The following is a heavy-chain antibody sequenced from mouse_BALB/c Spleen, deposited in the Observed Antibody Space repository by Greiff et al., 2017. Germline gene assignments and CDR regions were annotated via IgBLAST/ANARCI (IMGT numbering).Heavy chain of an antibody. CDR2: IDPANGNT. V-gene: IGHV14-3*02. Sequence: EVQLQQSGAELVKPGASVKLSCTASGFNIKDTYMHWVKQRPEQGLEWIGRIDPANGNTKYDPKFQGKATITADTSSNTAYLQLSSLTSEDTAVYYCARGSSIYGSSLDYWGQGTTLTVSS. J-gene: IGHJ2*01. CDR1: GFNIKDTY. D-gene: IGHD1-1*01. CDR3: ARGSSIYGSSLDY.